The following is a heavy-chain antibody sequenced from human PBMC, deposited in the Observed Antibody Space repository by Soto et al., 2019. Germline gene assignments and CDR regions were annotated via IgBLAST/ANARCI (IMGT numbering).Heavy chain of an antibody. J-gene: IGHJ3*01. Sequence: EVQLLESGGGLAQPGGSLRLSCAASGFAFINCAMSWVRQAPGKGPEWVSTIKVRSETTFSADSVKGRFTTWRDDSRNILYLEMHRLTAEDTATYYCAKVGIGWSDVFDVWGQGTKVTVSS. CDR3: AKVGIGWSDVFDV. D-gene: IGHD6-19*01. CDR2: IKVRSETT. CDR1: GFAFINCA. V-gene: IGHV3-23*01.